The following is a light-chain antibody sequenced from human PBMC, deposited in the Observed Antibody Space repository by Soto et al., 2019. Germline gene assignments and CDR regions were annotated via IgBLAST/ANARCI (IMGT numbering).Light chain of an antibody. J-gene: IGKJ1*01. CDR2: EAS. CDR1: QSINGW. V-gene: IGKV1-5*01. Sequence: IQVTQSASTLSASVGDRATITCRASQSINGWLAWYQQKPGQAPNLLIYEASTLGSGVTSRFSGSGSGTEVTLTVSSLQPDDFATYYCHQYHNFPRTFGQGTKVDIK. CDR3: HQYHNFPRT.